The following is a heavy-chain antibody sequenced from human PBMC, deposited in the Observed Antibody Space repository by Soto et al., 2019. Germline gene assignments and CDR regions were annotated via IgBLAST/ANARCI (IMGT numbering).Heavy chain of an antibody. CDR2: SRDKVNSYTT. V-gene: IGHV3-72*01. J-gene: IGHJ6*02. Sequence: EVQLVESGGGLVQPGGSLRLACAASGFTLSDHYMDWVRQAPEKGLEWIGRSRDKVNSYTTQYAASVKGRFTISRDESKDSLHLQMNNLETEDTAVYFCTRGGSSSPYYDPMDVWGQGTTVTVSS. D-gene: IGHD6-6*01. CDR3: TRGGSSSPYYDPMDV. CDR1: GFTLSDHY.